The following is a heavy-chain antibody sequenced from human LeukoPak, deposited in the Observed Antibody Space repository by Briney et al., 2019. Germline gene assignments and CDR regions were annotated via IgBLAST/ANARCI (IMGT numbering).Heavy chain of an antibody. CDR3: ARAYYYDSSGYSRFDY. CDR2: IIPILGIA. D-gene: IGHD3-22*01. CDR1: GGTFSSYA. J-gene: IGHJ4*02. V-gene: IGHV1-69*04. Sequence: GASVKVSCKASGGTFSSYAISWVRQAPGQGLEWMGRIIPILGIANYAQKFQGRVTITADKSTSTAYMGLSSLRSEDTAVYYCARAYYYDSSGYSRFDYWGQGTLVTVSS.